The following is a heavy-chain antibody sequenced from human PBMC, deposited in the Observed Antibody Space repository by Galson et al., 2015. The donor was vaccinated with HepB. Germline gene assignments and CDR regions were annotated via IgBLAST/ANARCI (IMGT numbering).Heavy chain of an antibody. CDR2: INPNSGGT. D-gene: IGHD6-13*01. Sequence: SVKVSCKASGYTFTGYYMHWVRQAPGQGLEWMGWINPNSGGTNYAQKFQGWVTMTRDTSISTAYMELSRLRSDGTAVYYCARVPAGTSALSFDIWGQGTMVTVSS. J-gene: IGHJ3*02. CDR3: ARVPAGTSALSFDI. V-gene: IGHV1-2*04. CDR1: GYTFTGYY.